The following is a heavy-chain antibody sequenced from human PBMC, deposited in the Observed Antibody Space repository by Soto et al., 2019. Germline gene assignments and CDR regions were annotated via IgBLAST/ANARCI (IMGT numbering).Heavy chain of an antibody. CDR2: INMDGRST. CDR3: ARGPGGMYGKDH. D-gene: IGHD2-15*01. V-gene: IGHV3-74*01. CDR1: GFTFSNDW. Sequence: PGGSLRLSCAASGFTFSNDWMHWVRQAAGKGLVWVSRINMDGRSTNYADSVKGRFTISRDNAKNTVYLQMNSLRAEDTAVYYCARGPGGMYGKDHWGQGALVTVYS. J-gene: IGHJ4*02.